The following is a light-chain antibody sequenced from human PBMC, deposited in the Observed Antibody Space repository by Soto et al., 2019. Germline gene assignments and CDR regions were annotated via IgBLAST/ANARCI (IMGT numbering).Light chain of an antibody. J-gene: IGLJ3*02. CDR2: EVT. Sequence: QSALTQPASVSGSPGQSITISCTGTSSDVGGYNYVSWYQQHPGKAPKLMIYEVTNRPPGVSDRFSGSKSGKTASLTISGLQAEDEADYYCSSYTSSSTWVFGGGTKVTVL. CDR3: SSYTSSSTWV. V-gene: IGLV2-14*01. CDR1: SSDVGGYNY.